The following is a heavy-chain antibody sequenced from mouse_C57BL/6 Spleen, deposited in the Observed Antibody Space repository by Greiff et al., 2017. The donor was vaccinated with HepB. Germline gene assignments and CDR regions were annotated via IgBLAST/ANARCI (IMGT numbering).Heavy chain of an antibody. CDR1: GYTFTSYW. J-gene: IGHJ2*01. CDR3: ARWSYYGSSYPYYFDY. D-gene: IGHD1-1*01. CDR2: IHPNSGST. V-gene: IGHV1-64*01. Sequence: VQLQQPGAELVKPGASVKLSCKASGYTFTSYWMHWVKQRPGQGLEWIGMIHPNSGSTNYNEKFKSKATLTVDKSSSTAYMQLSSLTSEDSAVYYCARWSYYGSSYPYYFDYWGQGTTLTVSS.